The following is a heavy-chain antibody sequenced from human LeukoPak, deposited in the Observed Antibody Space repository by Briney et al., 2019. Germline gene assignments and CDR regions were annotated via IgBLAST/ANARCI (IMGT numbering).Heavy chain of an antibody. Sequence: GGSLRLSCAASGFTFSGYWMSWVRQAPGKGLGWVANIKYGGSEKYYVDSVKGRFTISRDNAKKSLDLQMNNLRAEDTAVYYCARGRSMDVWGKGTTVTVSS. J-gene: IGHJ6*03. CDR2: IKYGGSEK. CDR1: GFTFSGYW. V-gene: IGHV3-7*01. CDR3: ARGRSMDV.